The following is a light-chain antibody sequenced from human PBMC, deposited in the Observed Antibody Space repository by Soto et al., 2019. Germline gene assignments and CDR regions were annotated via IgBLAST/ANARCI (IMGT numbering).Light chain of an antibody. CDR2: DVS. J-gene: IGLJ2*01. CDR1: SSDVGGYNY. CDR3: SSLSSSNSVVV. Sequence: QSALTQPASVSGSPGQSITISCTGTSSDVGGYNYVSWYQHHPGKAPKLMLFDVSDRPSGVSNRFSGSKSGNTASLTISGLQAEDEADYYCSSLSSSNSVVVFGGGTKLTVL. V-gene: IGLV2-14*03.